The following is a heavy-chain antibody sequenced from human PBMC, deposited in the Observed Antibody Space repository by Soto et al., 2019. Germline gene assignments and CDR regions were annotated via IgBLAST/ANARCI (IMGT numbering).Heavy chain of an antibody. CDR2: IYYSGST. J-gene: IGHJ4*02. D-gene: IGHD6-6*01. Sequence: SESLSLTCTVSGGSISSYYWSWIRQPPGKELEWIGYIYYSGSTNYNPSLKSRVTISVDTSKNQFSLKLSSVTAADTVVYYCARFSSIAARRGYYFDYWGQGTLVTVS. CDR3: ARFSSIAARRGYYFDY. V-gene: IGHV4-59*01. CDR1: GGSISSYY.